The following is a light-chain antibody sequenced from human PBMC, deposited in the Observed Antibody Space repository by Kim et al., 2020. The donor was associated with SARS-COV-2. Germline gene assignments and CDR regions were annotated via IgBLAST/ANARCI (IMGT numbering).Light chain of an antibody. J-gene: IGKJ2*01. Sequence: DIQMTQAPSTLSASVGDRVTITCRASESISRYLAWFQQKPGKAPKLLIYEASNLKSGVPSRLSGSGSGTEFTLTISSLHLDDFGTYYCQQYKIDSSFGQGTKLEI. V-gene: IGKV1-5*03. CDR2: EAS. CDR1: ESISRY. CDR3: QQYKIDSS.